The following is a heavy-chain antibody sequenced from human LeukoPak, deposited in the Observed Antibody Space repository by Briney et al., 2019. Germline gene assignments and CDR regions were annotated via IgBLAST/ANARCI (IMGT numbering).Heavy chain of an antibody. CDR2: ITSDSRYM. CDR3: ARLWEYYDYVWGSYRGAADY. CDR1: GFTFSSYN. Sequence: GGSLRLSCAASGFTFSSYNMNWVRQAPGKEMEWVSSITSDSRYMYYADSVRGRFTISRDNSKNTLYLQMNSLRAEDTAVYYCARLWEYYDYVWGSYRGAADYWGQGTLVTVSS. D-gene: IGHD3-16*02. V-gene: IGHV3-21*01. J-gene: IGHJ4*02.